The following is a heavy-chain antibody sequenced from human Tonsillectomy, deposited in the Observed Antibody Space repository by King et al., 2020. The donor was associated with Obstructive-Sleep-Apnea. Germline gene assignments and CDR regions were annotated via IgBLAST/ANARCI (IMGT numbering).Heavy chain of an antibody. V-gene: IGHV3-21*01. J-gene: IGHJ3*02. D-gene: IGHD6-25*01. Sequence: VQLVESGGGLVKPGGSLRLSCAASGFTFRRYNMNWVRQAPGKGLEWVSSASSRSSYIHYYDPVKGRFTISRDNDKNSLYLQMNSHRDEDKAVYYCAGGGGYDAFDIWGQGTMVTVSS. CDR3: AGGGGYDAFDI. CDR1: GFTFRRYN. CDR2: ASSRSSYI.